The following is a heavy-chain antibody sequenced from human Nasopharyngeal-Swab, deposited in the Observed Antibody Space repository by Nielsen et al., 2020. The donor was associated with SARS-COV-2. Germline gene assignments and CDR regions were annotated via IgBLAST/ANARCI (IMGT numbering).Heavy chain of an antibody. Sequence: SETLSLTCTVSGGSISSGDYYWSWIRQPPGKGLEWIGYIYYSGSTYYNPSLKSRVTISVDTSKNQFSLKLSSVTAADTAVYYCARGQRSTSYQSFDYWGQGTLVTVSS. CDR3: ARGQRSTSYQSFDY. J-gene: IGHJ4*02. CDR1: GGSISSGDYY. D-gene: IGHD2-2*01. CDR2: IYYSGST. V-gene: IGHV4-30-4*01.